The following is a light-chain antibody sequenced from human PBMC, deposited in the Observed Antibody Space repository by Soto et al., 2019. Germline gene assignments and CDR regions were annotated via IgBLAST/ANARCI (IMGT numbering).Light chain of an antibody. CDR3: QHRNNWPLT. Sequence: VVLTQSPATLSVSPGERATLSCRASENINTYLAWYQQKPGQAPKLLIYDASNRATGIPARFSASGSGTDFTLPISSLEPEDFAVYYCQHRNNWPLTFGGGTTVEIK. CDR2: DAS. J-gene: IGKJ4*01. V-gene: IGKV3-11*01. CDR1: ENINTY.